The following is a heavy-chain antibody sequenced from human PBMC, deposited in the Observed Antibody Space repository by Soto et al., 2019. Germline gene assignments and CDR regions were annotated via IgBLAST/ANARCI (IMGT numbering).Heavy chain of an antibody. D-gene: IGHD7-27*01. CDR2: LKPNGGDT. V-gene: IGHV1-8*01. CDR1: GYTFTSYD. Sequence: GASVKVSCKASGYTFTSYDINWVRQATGQGLEWMGWLKPNGGDTGYAQNFQGRVTLTRNTSTATAYMELTSLTSADTAVYFCARNPTETGTFEYWGQGTLVTVSS. J-gene: IGHJ4*02. CDR3: ARNPTETGTFEY.